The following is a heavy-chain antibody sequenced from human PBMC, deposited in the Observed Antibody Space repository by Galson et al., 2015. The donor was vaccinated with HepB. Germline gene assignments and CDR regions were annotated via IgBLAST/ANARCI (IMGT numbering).Heavy chain of an antibody. CDR3: ARDTLGYCSGGSCYSPGDY. CDR1: GFTFSSYA. CDR2: ISYDGSNK. V-gene: IGHV3-30-3*01. Sequence: SLRLSCAASGFTFSSYAMHWVRQAPGKGLEWVAVISYDGSNKYYADSVKGRFTISRDNSKNTLYLQMNSLRAEDTAVYYCARDTLGYCSGGSCYSPGDYWGQGTLVTVSS. J-gene: IGHJ4*02. D-gene: IGHD2-15*01.